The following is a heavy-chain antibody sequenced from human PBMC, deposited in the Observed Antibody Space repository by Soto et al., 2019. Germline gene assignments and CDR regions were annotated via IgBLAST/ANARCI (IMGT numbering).Heavy chain of an antibody. CDR3: ARDAPSMVRGVIITDDFYGMDV. CDR1: GYTFTSYG. J-gene: IGHJ6*02. Sequence: ASVKVSCKASGYTFTSYGISWVRQAPGQGLERMGWISAYNGNTNYAQKLQGRVTMTTDTSTSTAYMELRSLRSDDTAVYYCARDAPSMVRGVIITDDFYGMDVWGQGTTVTVSS. D-gene: IGHD3-10*01. CDR2: ISAYNGNT. V-gene: IGHV1-18*01.